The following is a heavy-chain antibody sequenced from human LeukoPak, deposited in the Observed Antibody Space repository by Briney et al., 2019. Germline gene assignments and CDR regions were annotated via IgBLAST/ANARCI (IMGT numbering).Heavy chain of an antibody. J-gene: IGHJ4*02. CDR2: ISYSGST. CDR3: ARVRGYSYGELDY. Sequence: SQTLSLTCTVSGGSISSGGYCWSWIRQHPGKGLEWIGYISYSGSTYYNPSLNSRVTISVGTSKSQFSLKLNSVTAADTAVYYCARVRGYSYGELDYWGQGTLVTVSS. CDR1: GGSISSGGYC. V-gene: IGHV4-31*03. D-gene: IGHD5-18*01.